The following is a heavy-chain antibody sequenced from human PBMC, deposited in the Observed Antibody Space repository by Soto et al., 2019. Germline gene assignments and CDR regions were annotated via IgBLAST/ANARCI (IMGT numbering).Heavy chain of an antibody. J-gene: IGHJ3*02. V-gene: IGHV3-7*05. D-gene: IGHD3-22*01. CDR1: GFTFSSYW. CDR2: IKQDGSEK. CDR3: ARDSSGPPRVAFDI. Sequence: LRLSCAASGFTFSSYWMSWVRQAPGKGLEWAANIKQDGSEKYYVDSVKGRFTISRDNAKNSLYLQMNSLRAEDTAVYYCARDSSGPPRVAFDIWGQGTMVTVS.